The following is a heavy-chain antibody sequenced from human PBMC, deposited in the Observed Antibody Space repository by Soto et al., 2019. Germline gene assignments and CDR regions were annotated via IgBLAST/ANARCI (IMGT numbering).Heavy chain of an antibody. V-gene: IGHV4-39*01. CDR3: ASQVVSSRHFDS. J-gene: IGHJ4*02. CDR2: IFYSGGT. CDR1: NGSISRSSYY. D-gene: IGHD2-15*01. Sequence: QLQLQESGPGLLKSSETLSLTCTVSNGSISRSSYYWAWIRQPPGRGLEWIGSIFYSGGTYHNPSLKSRVPMSKDTCKDQSSLSLSSVTAADAAVYYCASQVVSSRHFDSWGQGALVTVSS.